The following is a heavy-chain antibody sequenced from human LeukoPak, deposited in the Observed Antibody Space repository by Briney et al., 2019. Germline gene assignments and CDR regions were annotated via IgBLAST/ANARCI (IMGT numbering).Heavy chain of an antibody. CDR2: ITYSGST. CDR1: GGSISSDDYY. Sequence: SETLTLTCTVSGGSISSDDYYWSWIRQPPGKGLEWIGHITYSGSTDYSPSLRSRVTMSVDTSKNQFSLKLNSVTAAETAMYFCARGGVGGYDYFDSWGQGTLVAVSS. D-gene: IGHD5-12*01. CDR3: ARGGVGGYDYFDS. J-gene: IGHJ4*02. V-gene: IGHV4-30-4*01.